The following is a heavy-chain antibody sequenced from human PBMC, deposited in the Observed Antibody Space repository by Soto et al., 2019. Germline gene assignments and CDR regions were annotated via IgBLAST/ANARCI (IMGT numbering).Heavy chain of an antibody. CDR2: ISGSGGST. V-gene: IGHV3-23*01. Sequence: LRLSCAASGFAFSSYAMSWVRQAPGKGLEWVSAISGSGGSTYYADSVKGRFTISRDNSKNTLYLQMNSLRAEDTAVYYCAKPYDFWSGYYGPSYNWFDPWGQGTLVTVSS. D-gene: IGHD3-3*01. J-gene: IGHJ5*02. CDR3: AKPYDFWSGYYGPSYNWFDP. CDR1: GFAFSSYA.